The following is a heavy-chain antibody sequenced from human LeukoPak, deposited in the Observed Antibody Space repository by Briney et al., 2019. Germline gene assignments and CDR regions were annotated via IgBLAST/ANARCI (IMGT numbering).Heavy chain of an antibody. CDR1: GFTFSSYA. CDR3: AKEISRGGILYSYDHAFDI. CDR2: ISGSGGST. J-gene: IGHJ3*02. D-gene: IGHD5-18*01. Sequence: GGSLRLSCAASGFTFSSYAMSWVRQAPGKGLEWVSAISGSGGSTYYADSVKGRFTISRDNSKNTLYLQMNSLRAEDTALHYCAKEISRGGILYSYDHAFDIWGQGTMVTVSS. V-gene: IGHV3-23*01.